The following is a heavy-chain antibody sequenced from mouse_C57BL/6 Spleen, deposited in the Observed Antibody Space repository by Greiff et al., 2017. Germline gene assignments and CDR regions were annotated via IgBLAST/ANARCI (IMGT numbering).Heavy chain of an antibody. J-gene: IGHJ2*01. D-gene: IGHD2-1*01. CDR2: IDPSDSYT. CDR1: GYTFTSYW. V-gene: IGHV1-69*01. Sequence: QVHVKQPGAELVMPGASVKLSCKASGYTFTSYWMHWVKQRPGQGLEWIGEIDPSDSYTNYNQKFKGKSTLTVDKSSSTAYMQLSSLTSEDSAVYYCARGGNYVLDYWGQGTTLTVSS. CDR3: ARGGNYVLDY.